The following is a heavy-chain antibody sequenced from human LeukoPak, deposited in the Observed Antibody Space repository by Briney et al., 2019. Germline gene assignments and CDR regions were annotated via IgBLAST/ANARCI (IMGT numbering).Heavy chain of an antibody. D-gene: IGHD3-10*01. CDR3: AKDTRYGSGSYYDY. J-gene: IGHJ4*02. CDR2: ISGSGGST. CDR1: GGSFSGYY. V-gene: IGHV3-23*01. Sequence: PSETLSLTCAVYGGSFSGYYWSWVRQAPGKGLEWVSAISGSGGSTYYADSVKGRFTISRDNSKNTLYLQMNSLRAEDTAVYYCAKDTRYGSGSYYDYWGQGTLVTVSS.